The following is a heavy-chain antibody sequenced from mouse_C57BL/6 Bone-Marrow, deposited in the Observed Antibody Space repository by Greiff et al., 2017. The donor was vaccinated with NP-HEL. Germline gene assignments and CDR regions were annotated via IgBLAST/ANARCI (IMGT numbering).Heavy chain of an antibody. V-gene: IGHV10-1*01. CDR2: IRSKSNNYAT. Sequence: EVQVVESGGGLVQPKGSLKLSCAASGFSFNTYAMNWVRQAPGKGLEWVARIRSKSNNYATYYADSVKDRFTISRDDSESMLYLQMNNLKTEDTAMYYCVRHRGYYFDYWGQGTTLTVSS. CDR3: VRHRGYYFDY. J-gene: IGHJ2*01. CDR1: GFSFNTYA.